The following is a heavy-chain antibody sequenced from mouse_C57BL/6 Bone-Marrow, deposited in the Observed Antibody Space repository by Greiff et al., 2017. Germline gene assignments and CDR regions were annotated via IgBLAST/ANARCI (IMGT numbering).Heavy chain of an antibody. J-gene: IGHJ4*01. D-gene: IGHD1-1*02. CDR2: IYPGSGST. Sequence: QVQLQQPGAELVKPGASVKMSCKASGYTFTSYWITWVKQRPGQGLEWIGDIYPGSGSTNYNEKFKSKATLTVDTSSSTAYMQLSSLPSEDSAVYYWGRPRYGEAMDYWGQGTSVTVSS. CDR3: GRPRYGEAMDY. CDR1: GYTFTSYW. V-gene: IGHV1-55*01.